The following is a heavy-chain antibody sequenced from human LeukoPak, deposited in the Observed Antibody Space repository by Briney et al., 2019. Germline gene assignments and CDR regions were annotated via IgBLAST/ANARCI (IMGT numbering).Heavy chain of an antibody. CDR2: INHSGST. J-gene: IGHJ3*02. D-gene: IGHD4-17*01. V-gene: IGHV4-34*01. CDR3: ARDGYGDYLDAFDI. Sequence: SETLSLTCAVYGGSFSGYYWSWIRQPPGKGLEWIGEINHSGSTNYNPSLKSRVTISVDRSKNQFSLKLSSVTAADTAVYYCARDGYGDYLDAFDIWGQGTMVTVSS. CDR1: GGSFSGYY.